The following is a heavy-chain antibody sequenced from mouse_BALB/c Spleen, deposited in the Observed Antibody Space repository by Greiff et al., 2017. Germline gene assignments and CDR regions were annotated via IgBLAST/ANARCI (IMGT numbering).Heavy chain of an antibody. V-gene: IGHV10-3*03. CDR2: IRSKSNNYAT. Sequence: EVQLVESGGGLVQPKGSLKLSCAASGFTFNTYAMHWVCQAPGKGLEWVARIRSKSNNYATYYADSVKDRFTISRDDSQSMLYLQMNNLKTEDTAMYYCVREIYYYGSSYAMDYWGQGTSVTVSS. CDR3: VREIYYYGSSYAMDY. CDR1: GFTFNTYA. D-gene: IGHD1-1*01. J-gene: IGHJ4*01.